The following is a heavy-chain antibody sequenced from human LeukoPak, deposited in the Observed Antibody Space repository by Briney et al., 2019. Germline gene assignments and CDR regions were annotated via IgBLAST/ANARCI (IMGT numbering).Heavy chain of an antibody. CDR2: INHSGST. Sequence: SETLSLTCAVYGXSFSGYYWSWIRQPPGKGLEWIGEINHSGSTNYNPSLKSRVTISVDTSKNQFSLKLSSVTAADTAVYYCARVYSSAPDNWFDPWGQGTLVTVSS. J-gene: IGHJ5*02. D-gene: IGHD6-25*01. CDR1: GXSFSGYY. CDR3: ARVYSSAPDNWFDP. V-gene: IGHV4-34*01.